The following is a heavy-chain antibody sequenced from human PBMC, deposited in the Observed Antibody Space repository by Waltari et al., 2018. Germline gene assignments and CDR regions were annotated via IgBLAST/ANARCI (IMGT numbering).Heavy chain of an antibody. D-gene: IGHD3-16*02. CDR3: ARSVYLGELSLYRHDY. J-gene: IGHJ4*02. Sequence: ESTNYNPSLKSRVTISVDTSKNQFSLKLSSVTAADTAVYYCARSVYLGELSLYRHDYWGQGTLVTVSS. CDR2: EST. V-gene: IGHV4-59*01.